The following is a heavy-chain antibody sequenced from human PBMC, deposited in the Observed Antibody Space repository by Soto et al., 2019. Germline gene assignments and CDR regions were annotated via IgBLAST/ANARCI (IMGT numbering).Heavy chain of an antibody. Sequence: ESGGGLVQPGGSLRLSCAASGFTFSSYSMNWVRQAPGKGLEWVSYISSSSSTIYYADSVKDRFTISRDNAKNSLYLQMNSLRDEDTAVYYCAREIPSRGAGWFDPWGQGTLVTVSS. CDR1: GFTFSSYS. D-gene: IGHD3-10*01. J-gene: IGHJ5*02. CDR3: AREIPSRGAGWFDP. V-gene: IGHV3-48*02. CDR2: ISSSSSTI.